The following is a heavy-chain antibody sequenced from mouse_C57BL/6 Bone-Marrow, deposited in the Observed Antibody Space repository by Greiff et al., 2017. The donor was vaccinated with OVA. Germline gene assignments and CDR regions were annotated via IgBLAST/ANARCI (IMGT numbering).Heavy chain of an antibody. D-gene: IGHD1-1*01. J-gene: IGHJ2*01. Sequence: VQLQQPGTELVKPGASVKLSCKASGYTFTSYWMHWVKQRPGQGLEWIGNINPSNGGTNYNEKFKSKATLTVDNSSSTAYMLLSSLTSEDAAVYYGGRGQYYGSPYFDYWGQGTTLTVSS. V-gene: IGHV1-53*01. CDR3: GRGQYYGSPYFDY. CDR2: INPSNGGT. CDR1: GYTFTSYW.